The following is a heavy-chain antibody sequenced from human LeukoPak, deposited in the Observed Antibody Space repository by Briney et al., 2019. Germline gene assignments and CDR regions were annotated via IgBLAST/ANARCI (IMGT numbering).Heavy chain of an antibody. CDR1: GGSISSYY. CDR3: ARYSSGWYAYYFDY. D-gene: IGHD6-19*01. V-gene: IGHV4-59*01. CDR2: IYYSGST. J-gene: IGHJ4*02. Sequence: SETLSLTCTVSGGSISSYYWSWIPQPPGKGLEWIGYIYYSGSTNYNPSLKSRVTISVDTSKNQFSLKLSPVTAADTAVYYCARYSSGWYAYYFDYWGQGTLVTVSS.